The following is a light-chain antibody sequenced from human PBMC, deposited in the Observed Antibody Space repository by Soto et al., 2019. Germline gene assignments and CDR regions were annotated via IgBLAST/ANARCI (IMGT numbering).Light chain of an antibody. J-gene: IGLJ2*01. CDR2: EVS. Sequence: QSALTQPPSASGSPGQSVTISCTGTSSDVGAYKYVSWYQQHPGKAPKLMIYEVSKRPSGVPDSFSGSKSGNTASLTVSGLQAEDEADYYCSSYAGSNNLVVFGGGTKLTVL. CDR3: SSYAGSNNLVV. CDR1: SSDVGAYKY. V-gene: IGLV2-8*01.